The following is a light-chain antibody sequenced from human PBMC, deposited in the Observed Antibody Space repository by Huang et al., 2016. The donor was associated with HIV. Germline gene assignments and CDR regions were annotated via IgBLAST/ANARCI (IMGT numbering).Light chain of an antibody. Sequence: IQMTQSPSSLSASVRDRVTITCRRSQGVGNDLGWYQQKTGKTPKLLIYAASSLQSGVPSRFSGSGSGTECTLSIGGLQPEDFATYYCLQVYNYPFTFGPGTRVDIK. V-gene: IGKV1-6*01. CDR3: LQVYNYPFT. CDR1: QGVGND. CDR2: AAS. J-gene: IGKJ3*01.